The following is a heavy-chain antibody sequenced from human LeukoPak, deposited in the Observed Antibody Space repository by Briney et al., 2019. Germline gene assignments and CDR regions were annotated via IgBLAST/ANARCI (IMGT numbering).Heavy chain of an antibody. CDR3: ARVGVGGGDTYYYYMDV. D-gene: IGHD3-10*01. CDR2: IYISGST. V-gene: IGHV4-4*07. Sequence: SETLSFTCTVSGGSISSYYWSWIRQPAGKGLEWIGRIYISGSTNYNPSLKSRVTMSVDTSKNQFSLKLSSVTAADTAAYYCARVGVGGGDTYYYYMDVWGKGATVTISS. CDR1: GGSISSYY. J-gene: IGHJ6*03.